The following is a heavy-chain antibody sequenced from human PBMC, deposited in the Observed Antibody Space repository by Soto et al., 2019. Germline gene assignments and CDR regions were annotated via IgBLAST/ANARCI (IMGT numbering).Heavy chain of an antibody. J-gene: IGHJ4*02. V-gene: IGHV4-31*03. D-gene: IGHD2-2*01. CDR1: GGSISSGGYY. CDR3: ARGGRFCSSTSCYPEPFDY. Sequence: QVQLQESGPGLVKPSQTLSLTCTVSGGSISSGGYYWSWIRQHPGKGLEWIAYIYYSGSTYYNPSLKSRVITSVDTSTKQFSLRLSAVTAADTAVYYCARGGRFCSSTSCYPEPFDYWGQGTLVTVSS. CDR2: IYYSGST.